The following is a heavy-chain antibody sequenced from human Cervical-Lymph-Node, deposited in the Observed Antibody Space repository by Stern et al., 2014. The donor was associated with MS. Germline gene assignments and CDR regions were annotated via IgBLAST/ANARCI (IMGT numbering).Heavy chain of an antibody. J-gene: IGHJ6*02. V-gene: IGHV2-5*02. Sequence: QVTLKESGPTLVKPTQTLTLTCTFSGFSLSSVGVGVGWVRQRPGKALEWLGLLYWDDDKRYRPSLKNRLNITKDTSKNQVFLSITHLDPVDTGTYYCAHSLGAFGMDVWGQGTTVTVSS. CDR1: GFSLSSVGVG. CDR2: LYWDDDK. CDR3: AHSLGAFGMDV.